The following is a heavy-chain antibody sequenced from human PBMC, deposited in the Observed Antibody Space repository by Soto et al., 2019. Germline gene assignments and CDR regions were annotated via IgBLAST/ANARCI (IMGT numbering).Heavy chain of an antibody. D-gene: IGHD4-17*01. CDR3: ASSLTTVTPYYYYYGMDV. V-gene: IGHV1-69*02. Sequence: QVQLVQSGAEVKKPGSSVKVSCKASGGTFSSYTISWVRQAPGQGLEWMGRIIPILGIANYAQKFQGRVTITADKSTSTAYMELSRLRSEDTAVYYCASSLTTVTPYYYYYGMDVWGQGTTVTVSS. CDR1: GGTFSSYT. CDR2: IIPILGIA. J-gene: IGHJ6*02.